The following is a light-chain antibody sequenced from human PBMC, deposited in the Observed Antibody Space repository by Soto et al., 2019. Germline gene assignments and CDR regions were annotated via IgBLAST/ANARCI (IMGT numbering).Light chain of an antibody. CDR1: SGSVSTNYH. J-gene: IGLJ1*01. CDR3: MVCVATDTYV. Sequence: QTVVTQEPSLSVSPGGTVTLTCGLTSGSVSTNYHPSWYQQTPGRAPRTLIYNTNARSSGVPDRFSGSIVENKAALTITGAQADDEFNYYCMVCVATDTYVFGTGTKVTVL. CDR2: NTN. V-gene: IGLV8-61*01.